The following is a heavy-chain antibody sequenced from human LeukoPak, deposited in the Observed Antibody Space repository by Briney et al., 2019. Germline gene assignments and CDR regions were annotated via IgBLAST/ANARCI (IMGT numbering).Heavy chain of an antibody. CDR1: GYTFTGYY. Sequence: ASVKVSCKASGYTFTGYYMHWVRQAPGQGLEWMGWFNPNSGGTNYAQKFQGRVTMTRDTSISTAYMELSRLRSDDTAVYYCARIPLYYYDSSGYSPIFDYWGQGTLVTVSS. J-gene: IGHJ4*02. D-gene: IGHD3-22*01. CDR2: FNPNSGGT. V-gene: IGHV1-2*02. CDR3: ARIPLYYYDSSGYSPIFDY.